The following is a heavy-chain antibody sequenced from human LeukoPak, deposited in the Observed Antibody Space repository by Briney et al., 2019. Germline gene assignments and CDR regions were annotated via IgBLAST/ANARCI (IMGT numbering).Heavy chain of an antibody. V-gene: IGHV4-38-2*02. Sequence: PSETLSLTCTVSGYSISSGYYWGWIRQPPGKGLEWIGSIYHSGSTYYNPSLKSRVTISVDTSKNQFSLKLSSVTAADTAVYYCARHSPNYYFDYWRQGTLVTVSP. CDR3: ARHSPNYYFDY. CDR2: IYHSGST. J-gene: IGHJ4*02. CDR1: GYSISSGYY. D-gene: IGHD4/OR15-4a*01.